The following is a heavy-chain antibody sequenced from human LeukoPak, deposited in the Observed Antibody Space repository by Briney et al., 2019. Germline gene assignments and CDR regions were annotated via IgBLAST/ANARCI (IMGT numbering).Heavy chain of an antibody. D-gene: IGHD1-1*01. Sequence: TLSLTCTVSGGSISSGGYYWSWIRQHPGKGLEWIGSIYYSGSTNYNPSLQGRVTISLDTSRNQLSLKLSSVTAADTAVYYCASGDNDPLFDYWGQGTLVTVSS. J-gene: IGHJ4*02. CDR3: ASGDNDPLFDY. CDR1: GGSISSGGYY. CDR2: IYYSGST. V-gene: IGHV4-31*03.